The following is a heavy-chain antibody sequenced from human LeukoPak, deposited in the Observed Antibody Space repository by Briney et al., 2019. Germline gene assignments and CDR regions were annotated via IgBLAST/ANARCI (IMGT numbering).Heavy chain of an antibody. D-gene: IGHD6-19*01. CDR3: ARDGIAVAGKGPYFDY. Sequence: ASVTVSCKASGYTFTSYGISWVRQAPGQGLEWMGWISAYNGNTNYAQKLQGRVTMTTDTSTSTAYMELRSLRPDDTAVYYCARDGIAVAGKGPYFDYWGQGTLVTVSS. CDR2: ISAYNGNT. J-gene: IGHJ4*02. CDR1: GYTFTSYG. V-gene: IGHV1-18*01.